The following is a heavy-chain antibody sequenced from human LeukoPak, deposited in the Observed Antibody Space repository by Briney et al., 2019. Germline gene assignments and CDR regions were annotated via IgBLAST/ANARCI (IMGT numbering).Heavy chain of an antibody. Sequence: SETLSLTCTVSGGSISSYYWSWIRQPPGKGLEWIGYIYYSGSTNYNPSLNIRGTISVETSKNQFSLKLSSVTGADPAVYYCARGINGRFQGFNAFDMWGQGTVVTVSS. J-gene: IGHJ3*02. D-gene: IGHD1-26*01. CDR1: GGSISSYY. V-gene: IGHV4-59*01. CDR2: IYYSGST. CDR3: ARGINGRFQGFNAFDM.